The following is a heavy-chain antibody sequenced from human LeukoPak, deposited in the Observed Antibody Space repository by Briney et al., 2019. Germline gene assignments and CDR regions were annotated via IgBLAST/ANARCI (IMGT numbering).Heavy chain of an antibody. Sequence: GASVKVSCEASGYTFTAYYIHWVRRAPGQGLEWMGWVDPRSGATKCTQKFQGRVTMTRDTSISTVYVELNELTFDDTAVYYCATDNYGMLDYWGQGTLVTVSS. CDR3: ATDNYGMLDY. V-gene: IGHV1-2*02. CDR1: GYTFTAYY. D-gene: IGHD3-9*01. CDR2: VDPRSGAT. J-gene: IGHJ4*02.